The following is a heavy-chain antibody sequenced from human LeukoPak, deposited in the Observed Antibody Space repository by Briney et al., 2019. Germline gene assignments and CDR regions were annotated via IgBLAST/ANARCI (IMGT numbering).Heavy chain of an antibody. J-gene: IGHJ4*02. CDR1: GFTFRDAW. D-gene: IGHD3-16*01. Sequence: GGSLRLSCAASGFTFRDAWMTWVRQAPGKGLEWVANIKQDGSEKYYVDSVKGRFTISRDNAKNSLYLQMNSLRAEDTAVYYCARDYDGEGVDYWGQGTLVTVSS. CDR3: ARDYDGEGVDY. CDR2: IKQDGSEK. V-gene: IGHV3-7*01.